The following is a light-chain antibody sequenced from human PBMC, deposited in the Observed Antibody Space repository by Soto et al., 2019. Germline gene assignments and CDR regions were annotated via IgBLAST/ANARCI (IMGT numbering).Light chain of an antibody. CDR1: SSDVGSYYF. Sequence: QSVLTQPRSVSGSPGQSVTISCTGTSSDVGSYYFVSWYQQHPGKAPKIIIYDVNKRPSGVPDRFSASKSGNTASLTISGRQAEDEVDYYGCSYAGSYTPGFGSWTKVTV. CDR3: CSYAGSYTPG. J-gene: IGLJ1*01. V-gene: IGLV2-11*01. CDR2: DVN.